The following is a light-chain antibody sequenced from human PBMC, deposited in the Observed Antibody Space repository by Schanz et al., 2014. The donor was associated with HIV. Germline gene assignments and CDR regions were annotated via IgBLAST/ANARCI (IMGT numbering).Light chain of an antibody. V-gene: IGLV2-18*02. CDR1: SSDVGAYDR. J-gene: IGLJ3*02. CDR2: EVK. Sequence: QSVLTQPPSVSGSPGQSVTISCTGTSSDVGAYDRVSWYQQPPGTAPKLIVYEVKNRPSGVPGRFSGSKSGNTASLTISGLQAEDEGDYYCCSCTNTNTWVFGGGTKLTVL. CDR3: CSCTNTNTWV.